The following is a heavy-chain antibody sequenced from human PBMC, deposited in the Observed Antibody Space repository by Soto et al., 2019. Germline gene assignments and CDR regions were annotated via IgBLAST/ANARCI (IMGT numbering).Heavy chain of an antibody. J-gene: IGHJ5*02. CDR2: IFYSGTT. Sequence: QVQLQESGPGLVKPSQTLSLTCTVSGGSISSGGYYWSWIRQHPGKGLEWIGYIFYSGTTYYNPSLKSRVTVVVVTSKNQLSLTLSSVTAADTTVYYCARSVDPWGQGTLVSVSS. CDR3: ARSVDP. CDR1: GGSISSGGYY. V-gene: IGHV4-31*03.